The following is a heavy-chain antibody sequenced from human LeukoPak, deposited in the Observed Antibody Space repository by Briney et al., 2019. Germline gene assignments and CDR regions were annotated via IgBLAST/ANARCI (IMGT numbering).Heavy chain of an antibody. CDR2: IYPGDSDT. J-gene: IGHJ3*02. V-gene: IGHV5-51*01. CDR3: ARGYCSSTSCYAGRAFDI. Sequence: GESLKISCKGSGYIFTSYWIGWVRQMPGKGLEWMGIIYPGDSDTRYSPSFQGQVTISADKSISTAYVQWSSLKASDTAMYYCARGYCSSTSCYAGRAFDIWGQGTMVTVS. D-gene: IGHD2-2*01. CDR1: GYIFTSYW.